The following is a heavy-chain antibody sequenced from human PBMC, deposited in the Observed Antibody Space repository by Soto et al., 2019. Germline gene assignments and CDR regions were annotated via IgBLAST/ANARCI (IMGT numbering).Heavy chain of an antibody. CDR2: ISYDGTNK. J-gene: IGHJ4*02. D-gene: IGHD7-27*01. CDR3: ARDPKTSGGQHWAFNYFDS. Sequence: PGGSRRLSGAASGFSFSISPIPWVRQAPGKGPEWVALISYDGTNKFYADSVKGRFTISRDNSKSTLYLQVDSLRPEDAAVYYCARDPKTSGGQHWAFNYFDSWGQGTMVTV. V-gene: IGHV3-30-3*01. CDR1: GFSFSISP.